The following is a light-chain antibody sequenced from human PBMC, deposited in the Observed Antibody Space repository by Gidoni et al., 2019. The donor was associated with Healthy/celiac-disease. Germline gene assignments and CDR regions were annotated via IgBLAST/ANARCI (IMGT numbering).Light chain of an antibody. J-gene: IGKJ4*01. CDR3: MQALHTPLT. CDR1: QSLLHSNGYNY. CDR2: LGS. V-gene: IGKV2-28*01. Sequence: DIVMTQYPLALPVTPGEPASISCRSSQSLLHSNGYNYLDWYLQKPGQSPQLLIYLGSNRASGVPDRFSGSGSGTDFTLKISRVEAEDVGVYYCMQALHTPLTFGGGTKVEIK.